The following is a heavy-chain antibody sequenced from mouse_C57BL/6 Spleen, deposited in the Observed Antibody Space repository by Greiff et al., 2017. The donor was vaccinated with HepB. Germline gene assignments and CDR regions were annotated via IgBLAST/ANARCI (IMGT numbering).Heavy chain of an antibody. CDR1: GFTFSNYW. J-gene: IGHJ2*01. D-gene: IGHD1-1*01. V-gene: IGHV6-3*01. CDR3: TAPSYYGSSFDY. CDR2: IRLKSDNYAT. Sequence: EVKVEESGGGLVQPGGSMKLSCVASGFTFSNYWMNWVRQSPEKGLEWVAQIRLKSDNYATHYAESVKGRFTISRDDSKSSVYLQMNNLRAEDTGIYYCTAPSYYGSSFDYWGQGTTLTVSS.